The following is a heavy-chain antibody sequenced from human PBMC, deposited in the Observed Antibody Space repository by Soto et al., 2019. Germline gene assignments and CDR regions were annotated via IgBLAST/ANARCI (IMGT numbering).Heavy chain of an antibody. Sequence: GGSLRLSCSASGFTFSSYAMHWVRQAPGKGLEYVSAISSNGGSTYYADSVKGRFTISRDNSKNTLYLQMSSLRAEDTAVYCCVKGPRWVVRGVTPYYYYGMDVWGQGTTVTVYS. CDR1: GFTFSSYA. D-gene: IGHD3-10*01. CDR3: VKGPRWVVRGVTPYYYYGMDV. J-gene: IGHJ6*02. CDR2: ISSNGGST. V-gene: IGHV3-64D*06.